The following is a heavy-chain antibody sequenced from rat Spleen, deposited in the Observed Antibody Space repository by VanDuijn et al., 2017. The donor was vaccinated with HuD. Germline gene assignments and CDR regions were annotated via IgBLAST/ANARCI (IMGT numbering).Heavy chain of an antibody. J-gene: IGHJ3*01. CDR2: ISYYGTTA. CDR3: TRHEPNWFAY. V-gene: IGHV5-29*01. Sequence: EVQLVESGGGLVQPGRSLKLSCAASGFTFSNYGMAWVRQAPTKGLEWVATISYYGTTAHYRDSVKGRFTISRDIAKSTLYLQMDSLRSEETATYYCTRHEPNWFAYWGQGTLVTVSS. CDR1: GFTFSNYG.